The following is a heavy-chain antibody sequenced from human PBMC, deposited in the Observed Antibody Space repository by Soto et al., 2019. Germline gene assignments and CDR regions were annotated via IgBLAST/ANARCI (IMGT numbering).Heavy chain of an antibody. Sequence: QVQLQESRPRVLKPSETMSLTCVVSGDYVTRSYWSWIRQATGKGLEWIGLNYYIAYADYNPSIKSRPTISVDPSTNLLSRNLTSVTGADTALSVCARATAYTASGFDSWGPGMLFTVSS. D-gene: IGHD6-25*01. CDR3: ARATAYTASGFDS. CDR2: NYYIAYA. V-gene: IGHV4-59*02. CDR1: GDYVTRSY. J-gene: IGHJ4*02.